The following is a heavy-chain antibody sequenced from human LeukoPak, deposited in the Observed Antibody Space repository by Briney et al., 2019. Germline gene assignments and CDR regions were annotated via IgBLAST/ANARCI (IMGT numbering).Heavy chain of an antibody. CDR3: AKDLPSTYYDILTGPEHPDY. CDR2: ISGSGGST. D-gene: IGHD3-9*01. CDR1: GFTFSSHA. Sequence: GGSLRLSCAASGFTFSSHAMSWVRQAPGKGLDWASAISGSGGSTYYADTVKGRFTISRDNSKNTLYLQMNSLRAEDTAVYYCAKDLPSTYYDILTGPEHPDYWGQGTLVTVSS. V-gene: IGHV3-23*01. J-gene: IGHJ4*02.